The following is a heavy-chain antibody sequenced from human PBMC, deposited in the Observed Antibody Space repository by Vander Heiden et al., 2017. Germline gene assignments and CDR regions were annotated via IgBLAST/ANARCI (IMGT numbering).Heavy chain of an antibody. CDR1: GGTLSLYS. J-gene: IGHJ4*02. D-gene: IGHD2-15*01. CDR2: FIPILASP. CDR3: AGYSQIEYYFDY. V-gene: IGHV1-69*01. Sequence: QVQLVQSGAEVKKPGSSVKVSCKASGGTLSLYSITWLRPTPGQGLEWMGGFIPILASPIDAPKFQGRPQITADESTSTVYMAMRSLKSEDTAVDYGAGYSQIEYYFDYWVQGALGPVSS.